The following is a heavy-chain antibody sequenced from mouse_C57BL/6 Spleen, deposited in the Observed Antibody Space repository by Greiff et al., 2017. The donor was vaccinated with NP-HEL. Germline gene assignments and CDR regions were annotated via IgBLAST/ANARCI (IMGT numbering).Heavy chain of an antibody. D-gene: IGHD6-1*01. Sequence: EVQLQQSGTVLARPGASVKMSCKTSGYTFTSYWMHWVKQRPGQGLEWIGAIYPGNSDSRYNQKFKGKAKLIAVTSASTAYMELSSLTNEDSAVYYCTRGHYYYTMDYWGQGTSVTVSS. CDR2: IYPGNSDS. CDR1: GYTFTSYW. J-gene: IGHJ4*01. CDR3: TRGHYYYTMDY. V-gene: IGHV1-5*01.